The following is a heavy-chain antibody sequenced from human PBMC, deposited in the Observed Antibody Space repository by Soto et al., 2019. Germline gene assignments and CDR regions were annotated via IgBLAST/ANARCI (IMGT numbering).Heavy chain of an antibody. CDR3: ATVGGQLERQAYYYYYYMDV. V-gene: IGHV1-24*01. D-gene: IGHD1-1*01. J-gene: IGHJ6*03. CDR1: GYTLTELS. Sequence: GASVKVSWKVSGYTLTELSMHWVRQAPGKGLEWMGGFDPEDGETIYAQKFQGRVTMTEDTSTDTAYMELSSLRSEDTAVYYCATVGGQLERQAYYYYYYMDVWGKGTTVTVSS. CDR2: FDPEDGET.